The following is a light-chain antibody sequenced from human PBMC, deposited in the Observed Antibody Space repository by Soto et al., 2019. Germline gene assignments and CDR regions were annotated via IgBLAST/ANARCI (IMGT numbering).Light chain of an antibody. CDR2: DAS. CDR1: QSVSSSY. J-gene: IGKJ2*01. CDR3: QQFGSSLYT. Sequence: EIVLTQSPGTLSLSPGERATLSCRASQSVSSSYLAWYQQKPGQAPRLLIYDASSRATGIPDRFSGSGSGTDFTFTISGLEPEDFAVYYCQQFGSSLYTFGQGTKLEL. V-gene: IGKV3-20*01.